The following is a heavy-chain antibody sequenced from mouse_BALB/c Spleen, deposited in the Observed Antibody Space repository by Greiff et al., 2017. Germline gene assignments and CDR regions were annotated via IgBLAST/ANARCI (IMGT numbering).Heavy chain of an antibody. V-gene: IGHV5-6-5*01. J-gene: IGHJ4*01. CDR3: ARGQGYGYDPKRYAMDY. Sequence: EVQVVESGGGLVKPGGSLKLSCAASGFTFSSYAMSWVRQTPEKRLEWVASISSGGSTYYPDSVKGRFTISRDNARNILYLQMSSLRSEDTAMYYCARGQGYGYDPKRYAMDYWGQGTSVTVSS. D-gene: IGHD2-2*01. CDR2: ISSGGST. CDR1: GFTFSSYA.